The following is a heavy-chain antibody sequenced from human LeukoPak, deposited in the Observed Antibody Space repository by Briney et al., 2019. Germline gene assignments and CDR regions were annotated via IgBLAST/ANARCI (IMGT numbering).Heavy chain of an antibody. J-gene: IGHJ3*02. CDR2: ISYGGST. Sequence: PSETLSLTCTVSGGSISSYHWSWIRQPPGKRLEWIGYISYGGSTNSNPSLKSRVTISVDTSKNQFSLKLSSVTAADTAVYYCARGNYDSRGYSNAFDIWGQGAVVTVSS. D-gene: IGHD3-22*01. V-gene: IGHV4-59*01. CDR1: GGSISSYH. CDR3: ARGNYDSRGYSNAFDI.